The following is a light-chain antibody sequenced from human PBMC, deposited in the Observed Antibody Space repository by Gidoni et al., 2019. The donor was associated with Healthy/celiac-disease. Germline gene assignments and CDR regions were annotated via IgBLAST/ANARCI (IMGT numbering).Light chain of an antibody. V-gene: IGKV3-11*01. CDR1: QSVSSY. CDR2: DAS. CDR3: QQRSNWPPWT. Sequence: EIVLTQSPATLSLSPGERATRSCSASQSVSSYLAWYQQKPGQAPRLLIYDASNRATCIPARFSGSGSGTDFTLTISSLEPEDFAVYYCQQRSNWPPWTFGQGTKVEIK. J-gene: IGKJ1*01.